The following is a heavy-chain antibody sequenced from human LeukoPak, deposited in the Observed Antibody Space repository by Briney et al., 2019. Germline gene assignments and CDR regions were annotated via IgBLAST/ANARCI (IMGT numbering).Heavy chain of an antibody. J-gene: IGHJ4*02. V-gene: IGHV3-23*01. D-gene: IGHD2-15*01. Sequence: GGSLRLSCAASGFTFSSYAMSWVRPAPGKGLEWVSVFGGSDGSTYYADSVTGRFTVSRDISKNTLYLQMNSLRAEDTAVYYCAKHCIGGTCFDYWGQGTLVTVSS. CDR3: AKHCIGGTCFDY. CDR2: FGGSDGST. CDR1: GFTFSSYA.